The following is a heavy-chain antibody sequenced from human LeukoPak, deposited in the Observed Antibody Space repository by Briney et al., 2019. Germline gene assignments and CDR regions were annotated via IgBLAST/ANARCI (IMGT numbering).Heavy chain of an antibody. CDR2: IYTSGST. CDR3: AREHWYYDSWSGYGNFDY. V-gene: IGHV4-4*07. Sequence: PSETLSLTCTVSGGSISSYYWSWIRQPAGKGLEWIGRIYTSGSTNYNPSLKSRVTISVDKSKNQFSLKLSSVTAADTAVYYCAREHWYYDSWSGYGNFDYWGQGTLVTVSS. J-gene: IGHJ4*02. D-gene: IGHD3-3*01. CDR1: GGSISSYY.